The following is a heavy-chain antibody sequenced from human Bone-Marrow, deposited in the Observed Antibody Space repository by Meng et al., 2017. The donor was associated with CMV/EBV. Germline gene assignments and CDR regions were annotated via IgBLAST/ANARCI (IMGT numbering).Heavy chain of an antibody. J-gene: IGHJ4*02. V-gene: IGHV3-21*04. CDR2: ISSSSSDI. Sequence: GESLKISCAASGFTFSTYSMNWVRQAPGKGLEWVSFISSSSSDIYYADSVKGRFTISRDNAKNSLYLQMNSLRAEDTALYYCARGEVGAPRLFDFWGQGTLVTVSS. CDR3: ARGEVGAPRLFDF. CDR1: GFTFSTYS. D-gene: IGHD1-26*01.